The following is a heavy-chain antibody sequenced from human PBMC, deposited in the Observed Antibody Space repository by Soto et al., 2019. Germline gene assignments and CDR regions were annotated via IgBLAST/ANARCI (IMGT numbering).Heavy chain of an antibody. CDR2: INHSGST. V-gene: IGHV4-34*01. J-gene: IGHJ6*02. CDR3: XXXRXXXXXXXGMDV. CDR1: GGSFSGYY. Sequence: QVQLQQWGAGLLKPSETLSLTCAVYGGSFSGYYWSWIRQPPGKGLEWIGEINHSGSTNYNPSLKSRVTISVDTSKNQFSLKLSSVTAADTAAYYCXXXRXXXXXXXGMDVWGQGTTVTVSS.